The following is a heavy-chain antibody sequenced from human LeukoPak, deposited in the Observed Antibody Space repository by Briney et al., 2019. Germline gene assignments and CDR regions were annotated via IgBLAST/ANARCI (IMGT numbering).Heavy chain of an antibody. CDR1: GFTFSSYG. CDR3: ARGYYYDSSGYPLYFDL. V-gene: IGHV3-33*01. Sequence: PGRSLRLSCAASGFTFSSYGMHWVRQAPGKGPEWVAVIWYDGSNKYYADSVKGRFTISRDNSKNTLYLQMNSLRAEDTAVYYCARGYYYDSSGYPLYFDLWGRGTLVTVSS. D-gene: IGHD3-22*01. CDR2: IWYDGSNK. J-gene: IGHJ2*01.